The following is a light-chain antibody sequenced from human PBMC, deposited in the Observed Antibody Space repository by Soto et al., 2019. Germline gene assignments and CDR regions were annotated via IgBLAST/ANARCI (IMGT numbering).Light chain of an antibody. CDR2: EVN. J-gene: IGLJ7*01. CDR1: GSDIGAYNY. Sequence: QSALTQPPSASGSPGQSVTISCTGTGSDIGAYNYVSWYRQYPGKAPKLVIFEVNKRPSGVPDRFSGSKSGITASLTVSGLQPEDEADYYCCSYAGSNTYVFGTGTQLTVL. V-gene: IGLV2-8*01. CDR3: CSYAGSNTYV.